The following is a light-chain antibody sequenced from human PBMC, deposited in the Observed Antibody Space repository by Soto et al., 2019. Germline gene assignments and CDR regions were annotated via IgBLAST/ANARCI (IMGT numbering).Light chain of an antibody. Sequence: QSVLTQSPAASASLGASVRLTCTLSTGHSTYAIAWHQQQPEKGPRYLMKINNDGTHDKGDGIPDRFSGSSSGAERYLTISSLQSEDEADYYCQTWGTGIQVFGGGTKVTVL. CDR1: TGHSTYA. CDR3: QTWGTGIQV. CDR2: INNDGTH. J-gene: IGLJ3*02. V-gene: IGLV4-69*01.